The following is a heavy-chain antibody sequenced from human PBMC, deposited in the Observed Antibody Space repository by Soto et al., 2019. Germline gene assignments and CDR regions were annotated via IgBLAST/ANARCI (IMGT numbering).Heavy chain of an antibody. CDR1: GASVVSGTYC. J-gene: IGHJ5*02. CDR2: IYYTGST. Sequence: AETLSLTCAVFGASVVSGTYCCAGIRQPPGKGLEWVGHIYYTGSTNYNASLNNRATISVDTSKNHFSLQLTSVTAADTAVYYCARGAGFSYASTWFDIWGQGTLVTVSS. D-gene: IGHD5-18*01. CDR3: ARGAGFSYASTWFDI. V-gene: IGHV4-61*03.